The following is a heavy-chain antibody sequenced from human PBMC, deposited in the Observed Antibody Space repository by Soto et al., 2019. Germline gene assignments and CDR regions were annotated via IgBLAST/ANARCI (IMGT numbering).Heavy chain of an antibody. D-gene: IGHD3-3*01. Sequence: PGGSLRLSCAASGFTFSSYAMSWVRQAPGKGLEWVSAISGSGGSTYYADSVKGRFTISRDNSKNTLYLQMNSLRAEDTAVYYCAKGGGNYYDFWSGYPTPFDYWGQGTLVTVSS. CDR1: GFTFSSYA. CDR3: AKGGGNYYDFWSGYPTPFDY. CDR2: ISGSGGST. J-gene: IGHJ4*02. V-gene: IGHV3-23*01.